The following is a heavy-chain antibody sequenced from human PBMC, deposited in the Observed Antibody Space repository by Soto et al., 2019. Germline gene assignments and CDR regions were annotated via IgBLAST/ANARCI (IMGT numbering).Heavy chain of an antibody. Sequence: GESLKISCNGAGHSFVTHWIGWVRQMPGKGLEWMGIIYPGDSETRYSPAFQGQVTISADKSIATAYLQWSSLKASDTAIYYCASTINGYFDYWGQGTLVTVS. D-gene: IGHD5-12*01. CDR3: ASTINGYFDY. V-gene: IGHV5-51*01. J-gene: IGHJ4*01. CDR1: GHSFVTHW. CDR2: IYPGDSET.